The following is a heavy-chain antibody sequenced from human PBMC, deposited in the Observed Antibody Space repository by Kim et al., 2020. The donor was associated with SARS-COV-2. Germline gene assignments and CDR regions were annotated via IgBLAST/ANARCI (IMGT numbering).Heavy chain of an antibody. CDR2: IWYDGSNK. Sequence: GRSLRLSCAASGFTFSSYGMHWVRQAPGKGLEWVAVIWYDGSNKYYADSVKGRFTISRDNSKNTLYLQMNSLRAEDTAVYYCARDAMGIAAVLHQDDGMDVWGQGTTVTVSS. CDR1: GFTFSSYG. J-gene: IGHJ6*02. CDR3: ARDAMGIAAVLHQDDGMDV. D-gene: IGHD6-13*01. V-gene: IGHV3-33*01.